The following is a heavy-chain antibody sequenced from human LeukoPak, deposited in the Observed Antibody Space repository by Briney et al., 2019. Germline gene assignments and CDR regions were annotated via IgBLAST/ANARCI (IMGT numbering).Heavy chain of an antibody. J-gene: IGHJ3*02. Sequence: ASVKVSCKASGYTFTGYYMHWVRQAPGQGLEWMGWINPNSGGTNYAQKFQGRVTMTRDTSISTAYMELSRLRSDDTAVYYCARSRYYDFWSVYYFRPVDAFDIWGQGTMVTVSS. V-gene: IGHV1-2*02. D-gene: IGHD3-3*01. CDR3: ARSRYYDFWSVYYFRPVDAFDI. CDR2: INPNSGGT. CDR1: GYTFTGYY.